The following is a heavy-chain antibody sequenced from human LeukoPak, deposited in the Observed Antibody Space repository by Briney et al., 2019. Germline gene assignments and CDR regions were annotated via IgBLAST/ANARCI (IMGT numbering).Heavy chain of an antibody. CDR2: MNPNSGYT. CDR1: GYTFTNYD. D-gene: IGHD3-10*01. CDR3: ARGWFGELWGLDP. Sequence: ASVKVSCKGSGYTFTNYDISWVRQATGQGLEWMGWMNPNSGYTGFAQKFQGRVSMTRNTSISTAYMELSSLRSEDTAVYYCARGWFGELWGLDPWGQGTLVTVSS. J-gene: IGHJ5*02. V-gene: IGHV1-8*01.